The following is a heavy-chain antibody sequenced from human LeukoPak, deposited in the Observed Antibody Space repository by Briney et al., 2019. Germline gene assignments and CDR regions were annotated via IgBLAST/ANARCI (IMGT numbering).Heavy chain of an antibody. J-gene: IGHJ4*02. CDR3: ATDQRYAFDY. D-gene: IGHD3-9*01. CDR1: GFTFSSYG. Sequence: PGGSLRLSCAASGFTFSSYGMHWVRQAPGTGLEWVAVISYDGNNKYFADSVKGRFTISRDNSKNTLYLQMNSLRDDDTAVYYCATDQRYAFDYWGQGILVTVSS. V-gene: IGHV3-30*03. CDR2: ISYDGNNK.